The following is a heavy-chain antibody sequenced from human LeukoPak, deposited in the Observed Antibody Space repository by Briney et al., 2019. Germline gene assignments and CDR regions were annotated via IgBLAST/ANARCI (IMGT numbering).Heavy chain of an antibody. V-gene: IGHV3-7*01. J-gene: IGHJ4*02. D-gene: IGHD5-18*01. Sequence: GGSLRLSCEASGFIFSKYCMSWVRQAPGKGPEWVANMKQDGSEKFYMDSVKGRFTISRDNANNSLYLQMNSLRAEDTAVYYCARHLSGVTGYTYGRGIDYWGQGTLVTVSS. CDR2: MKQDGSEK. CDR3: ARHLSGVTGYTYGRGIDY. CDR1: GFIFSKYC.